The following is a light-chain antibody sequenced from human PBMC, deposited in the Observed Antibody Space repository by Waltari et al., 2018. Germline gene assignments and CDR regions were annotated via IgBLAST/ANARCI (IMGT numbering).Light chain of an antibody. J-gene: IGLJ1*01. CDR3: ASYAGNNNFV. CDR1: SSYIGAYNY. V-gene: IGLV2-8*01. Sequence: QSALTQPPSASGSPGQSVSIPCTGPSSYIGAYNYVSWYQKHPGQAPKLMISEVSKRPSGVPDRFSGSKSGNTASLTVSGLQAEDEADYYCASYAGNNNFVFGSGTKVTVL. CDR2: EVS.